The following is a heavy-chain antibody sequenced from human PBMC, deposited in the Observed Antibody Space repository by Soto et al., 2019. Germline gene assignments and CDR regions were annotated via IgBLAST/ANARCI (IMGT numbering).Heavy chain of an antibody. CDR1: GFTFRNYD. CDR2: ISAAGDP. V-gene: IGHV3-13*05. Sequence: EVQLVESGGGLVQPGGSLRLSCEASGFTFRNYDMHWVRQGTGKGLEWVSGISAAGDPDYADSVEGRFTISRENAQNSLLLQNNRPRVGDPAVFFCARTDRDFYGLDVWGQGTTVIVSS. J-gene: IGHJ6*02. CDR3: ARTDRDFYGLDV.